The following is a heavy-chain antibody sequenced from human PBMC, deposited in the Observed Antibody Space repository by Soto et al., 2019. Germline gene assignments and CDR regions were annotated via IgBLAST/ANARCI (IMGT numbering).Heavy chain of an antibody. D-gene: IGHD4-4*01. CDR2: IRSKANSYAT. J-gene: IGHJ6*03. V-gene: IGHV3-73*01. CDR3: TSPRAPTTVTRYYYYYYMDV. CDR1: GFTFSGSA. Sequence: GGSLRLSCVASGFTFSGSAMHWVRQASGKGLEWVGRIRSKANSYATAYAASVKGRFTISRDDSKNTAYLQMNSLKTEDTAVYYCTSPRAPTTVTRYYYYYYMDVWGKGTTVTVSS.